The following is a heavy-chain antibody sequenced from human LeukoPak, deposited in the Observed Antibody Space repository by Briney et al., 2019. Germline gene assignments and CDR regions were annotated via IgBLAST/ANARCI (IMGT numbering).Heavy chain of an antibody. J-gene: IGHJ6*03. V-gene: IGHV3-48*04. CDR3: ARGTYGSGSYYQTSYYYYYMDV. D-gene: IGHD3-10*01. CDR2: ISSSSSTI. Sequence: GGSLRLSCAASGFTFSSYSMNWVRQAPGKGLEWVSYISSSSSTIYYADSVKGRFTISRDNAKNSLYLQMNSLRAEDTAVYYCARGTYGSGSYYQTSYYYYYMDVWGKGTTVTVSS. CDR1: GFTFSSYS.